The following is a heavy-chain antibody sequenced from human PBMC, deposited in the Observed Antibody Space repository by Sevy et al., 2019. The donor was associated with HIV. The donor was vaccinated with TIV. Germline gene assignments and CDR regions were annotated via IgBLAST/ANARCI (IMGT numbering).Heavy chain of an antibody. Sequence: ASVKVSCKASGYTFTSYGISWVRQAPGQGLEWMGWISAYNGNTNYAQKLQGRVTMTTDTSTSTAYMELRSLRSDETDVYYCARGGDYGDTYYYYGMDVWGQGTTVTVSS. CDR1: GYTFTSYG. CDR2: ISAYNGNT. V-gene: IGHV1-18*01. J-gene: IGHJ6*02. D-gene: IGHD4-17*01. CDR3: ARGGDYGDTYYYYGMDV.